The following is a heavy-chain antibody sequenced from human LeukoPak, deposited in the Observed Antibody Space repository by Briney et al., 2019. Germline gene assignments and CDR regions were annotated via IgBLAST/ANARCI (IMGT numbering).Heavy chain of an antibody. CDR2: IIPILGIA. CDR3: AVTVGSGYNWYYYYYGMDV. V-gene: IGHV1-69*04. CDR1: GGTFSSYA. Sequence: SVKVSCKASGGTFSSYAISWVRQAPGQGLEWMGRIIPILGIANYAQKFQGRVTITADKSTSTAYMELSSLRSEDTAVYYCAVTVGSGYNWYYYYYGMDVWGQGTTVTVSS. D-gene: IGHD3-3*01. J-gene: IGHJ6*02.